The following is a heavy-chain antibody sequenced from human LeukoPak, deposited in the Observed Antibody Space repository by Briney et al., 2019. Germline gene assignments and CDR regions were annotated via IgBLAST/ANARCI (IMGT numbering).Heavy chain of an antibody. CDR3: AREGVDWNHSVYYFDY. D-gene: IGHD1-1*01. CDR1: GGSITSGGYY. CDR2: IYYSGGT. Sequence: SSETLSLTCTDSGGSITSGGYYCSWIRQHPGKGLEWIGYIYYSGGTYYNPSLKSRVTISVDTSKNQFSLKLTSVTAADTAVYYCAREGVDWNHSVYYFDYWGQGTLVTVSS. J-gene: IGHJ4*02. V-gene: IGHV4-31*03.